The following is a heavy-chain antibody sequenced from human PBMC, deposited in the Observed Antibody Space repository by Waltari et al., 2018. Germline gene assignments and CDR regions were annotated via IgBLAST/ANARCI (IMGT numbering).Heavy chain of an antibody. CDR2: IRHDEGT. D-gene: IGHD1-1*01. CDR3: ARGTATGTTDLAH. J-gene: IGHJ4*02. Sequence: QVQLQESGPGLVKPSETLSLTCAVSGHSVSSGYYWGWIRQPPGKGLEWSGRIRHDEGTSYKPSLRSRVTISVDTSKNQFSLNLRSVTAADTAVYYCARGTATGTTDLAHWGQGALVTVSS. V-gene: IGHV4-38-2*01. CDR1: GHSVSSGYY.